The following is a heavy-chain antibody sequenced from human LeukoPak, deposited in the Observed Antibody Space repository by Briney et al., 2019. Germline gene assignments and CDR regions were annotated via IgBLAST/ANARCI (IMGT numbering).Heavy chain of an antibody. V-gene: IGHV4-39*01. D-gene: IGHD1-20*01. Sequence: SETLSLTCTVSGGSISSSSYYWGWIRQPPGKGPEWIGSIYYSGSTYYNPSLKSRVTISVDTSKNQFSLKLSSVTAADTAAYYCARHGGGGITGTTEAAHYNWFDPWGQGTLVTVSS. CDR3: ARHGGGGITGTTEAAHYNWFDP. CDR2: IYYSGST. J-gene: IGHJ5*02. CDR1: GGSISSSSYY.